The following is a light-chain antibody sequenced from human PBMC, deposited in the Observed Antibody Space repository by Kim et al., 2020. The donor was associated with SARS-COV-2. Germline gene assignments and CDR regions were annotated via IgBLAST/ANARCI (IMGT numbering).Light chain of an antibody. CDR1: QRVSSNY. Sequence: PGERAPLSCRASQRVSSNYLAWYQQKPGQAPRLLIYGASSRATGIPDRFSGSGSGTDFTLTITRLEPEDFAVYYCQQYSSSPATFGQGTKVDIK. CDR3: QQYSSSPAT. CDR2: GAS. V-gene: IGKV3-20*01. J-gene: IGKJ1*01.